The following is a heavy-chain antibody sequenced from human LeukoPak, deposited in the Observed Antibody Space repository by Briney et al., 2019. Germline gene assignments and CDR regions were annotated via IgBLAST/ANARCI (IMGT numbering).Heavy chain of an antibody. CDR2: IYSGGST. CDR1: GFTVSSNY. CDR3: ASDIEGGTYAFDI. J-gene: IGHJ3*02. V-gene: IGHV3-66*01. D-gene: IGHD3-16*01. Sequence: GGSLRLSGAASGFTVSSNYMSGVRQAPGKGLEWVSVIYSGGSTYYADSVKGRFTISRDNSKNTLYLQMNSLRAEDTAVYYCASDIEGGTYAFDIWAQGTMVTVSS.